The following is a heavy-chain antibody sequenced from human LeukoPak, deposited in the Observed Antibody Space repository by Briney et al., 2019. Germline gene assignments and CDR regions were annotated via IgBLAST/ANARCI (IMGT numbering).Heavy chain of an antibody. D-gene: IGHD6-6*01. J-gene: IGHJ4*02. CDR2: INHSGST. CDR1: GGSFSGYY. CDR3: ARGSGGPLWAARPPYYFDY. V-gene: IGHV4-34*01. Sequence: SETLSLTCAVYGGSFSGYYWSWIRQPPGKGLEWIGEINHSGSTNYNPSLKSRVTISVDTSKNQFSLKLSSETAADTAVYYCARGSGGPLWAARPPYYFDYWGQGTLVTVSS.